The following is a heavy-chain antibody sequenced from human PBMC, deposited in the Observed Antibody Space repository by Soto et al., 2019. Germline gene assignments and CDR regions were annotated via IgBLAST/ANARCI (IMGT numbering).Heavy chain of an antibody. CDR3: ARPRYPGRGYYGMDV. V-gene: IGHV5-10-1*01. Sequence: PGESLKISCQGSGYSFTTYWISWVRQMPGKGLECMGRIDPTDSYTNYSPSFQGHVTISADKSISTAYLQWSSLKASDTAMYYCARPRYPGRGYYGMDVWGQGTTVTVSS. J-gene: IGHJ6*02. CDR1: GYSFTTYW. D-gene: IGHD2-15*01. CDR2: IDPTDSYT.